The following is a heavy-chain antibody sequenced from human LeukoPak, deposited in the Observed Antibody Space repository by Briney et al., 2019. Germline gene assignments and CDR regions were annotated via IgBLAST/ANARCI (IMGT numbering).Heavy chain of an antibody. CDR2: ISNDGYNK. CDR1: GFTFRNYA. J-gene: IGHJ4*02. V-gene: IGHV3-30*04. CDR3: ARDPCGTRSDYFDY. D-gene: IGHD1-26*01. Sequence: GRSLRLSCAASGFTFRNYAMHWVRQAPGKGLEWVALISNDGYNKYYADSVKGRFSISRDNSKNTLYVQLNSLRTEDTAVYFCARDPCGTRSDYFDYWGQGTLVTVSS.